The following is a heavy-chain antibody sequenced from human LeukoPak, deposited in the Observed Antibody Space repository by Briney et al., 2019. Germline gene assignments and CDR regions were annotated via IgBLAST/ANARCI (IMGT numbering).Heavy chain of an antibody. CDR3: AKYSRAGVRGVIAH. V-gene: IGHV3-23*01. CDR1: GFTFSSYA. J-gene: IGHJ4*02. Sequence: PGGSLRLSCAASGFTFSSYAMSWVRQAPGKGLEWVSSISGSGGSTYYADSVKGRFTISRDNSKNTLYLQMNSLRAEDTAVYYCAKYSRAGVRGVIAHWGQGTLVTVSS. D-gene: IGHD3-10*01. CDR2: ISGSGGST.